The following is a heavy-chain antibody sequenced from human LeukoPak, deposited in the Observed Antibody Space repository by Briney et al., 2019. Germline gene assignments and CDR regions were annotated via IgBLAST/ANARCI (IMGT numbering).Heavy chain of an antibody. D-gene: IGHD3-22*01. Sequence: SETLSLTCTVSGGSISNYYWSWIRQPPGKGLEWIGYIYYSGSTNHKPSLKSRVTISVDTSKNQFSLNLSSVTAADTAMYYCARDRSPEGYYDSSHWDYYHGMDVWGQGTTVTVSS. J-gene: IGHJ6*02. CDR3: ARDRSPEGYYDSSHWDYYHGMDV. CDR1: GGSISNYY. CDR2: IYYSGST. V-gene: IGHV4-59*01.